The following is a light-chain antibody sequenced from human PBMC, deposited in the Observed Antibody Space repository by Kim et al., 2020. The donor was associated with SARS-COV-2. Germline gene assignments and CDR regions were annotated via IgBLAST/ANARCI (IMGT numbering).Light chain of an antibody. V-gene: IGLV10-54*01. CDR2: RNN. CDR1: RNNVGNQG. CDR3: SAWDSSLTAVV. Sequence: QTATAPCRGDRNNVGNQGVAWLQHNHGRPPKLLSYRNNTRPSGISERFSASRSGNTASLSISGLLPEDEAHYYCSAWDSSLTAVVFGGGTQLTVL. J-gene: IGLJ2*01.